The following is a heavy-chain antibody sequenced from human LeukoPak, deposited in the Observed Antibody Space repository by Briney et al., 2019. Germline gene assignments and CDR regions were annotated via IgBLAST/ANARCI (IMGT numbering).Heavy chain of an antibody. CDR3: AKDFMIVD. D-gene: IGHD3-22*01. Sequence: GGSLRLSCAASGFSFSEHGMHWVRQAPGKGPEWVTVTWYDGSNNHYADSVKGRFTVSRDNSKNTVFLEMNSLRAEDTAVYYCAKDFMIVDWGQGTLVTVSS. V-gene: IGHV3-30*02. J-gene: IGHJ4*02. CDR1: GFSFSEHG. CDR2: TWYDGSNN.